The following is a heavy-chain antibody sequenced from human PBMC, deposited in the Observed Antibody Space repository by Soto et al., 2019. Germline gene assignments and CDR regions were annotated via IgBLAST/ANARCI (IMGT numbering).Heavy chain of an antibody. J-gene: IGHJ3*02. D-gene: IGHD5-12*01. CDR3: AREGGGYATADDAFDI. CDR1: GGSINRYF. CDR2: IYYSGST. Sequence: SETLSLTCTVSGGSINRYFWSWIRQPPGKGLEWIGYIYYSGSTNYNPSLKSRVTISVDTSKNQFSLKLSSVTAADTAVYYCAREGGGYATADDAFDIWGQGTMVTVSS. V-gene: IGHV4-59*01.